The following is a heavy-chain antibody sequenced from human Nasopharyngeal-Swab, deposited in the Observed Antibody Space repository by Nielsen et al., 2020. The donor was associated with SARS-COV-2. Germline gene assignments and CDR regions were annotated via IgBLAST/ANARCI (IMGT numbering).Heavy chain of an antibody. Sequence: GESLKISCAASGFTFSSYSMNWVRQAPGKGLEWVSYISSSSSTIYYADSVKDRFTISRDNAKNSLYLQMNSLRDEDTAVYYCASILGYSYGRGYYYGMDVWGQGTTVTVSS. D-gene: IGHD5-18*01. CDR2: ISSSSSTI. V-gene: IGHV3-48*02. CDR1: GFTFSSYS. CDR3: ASILGYSYGRGYYYGMDV. J-gene: IGHJ6*02.